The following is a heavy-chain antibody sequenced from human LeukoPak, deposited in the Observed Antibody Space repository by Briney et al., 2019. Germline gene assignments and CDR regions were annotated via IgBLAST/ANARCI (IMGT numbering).Heavy chain of an antibody. D-gene: IGHD4-17*01. Sequence: SXXXYYWTWIRQPPGKGLEWIGEINHSGSANYNPSLKSRVTISLDTSKNQFSLKLSSVTAADTAVYYCARGQGTVTTHWGQGTLVTVSS. CDR1: SXXXYY. J-gene: IGHJ4*02. CDR3: ARGQGTVTTH. V-gene: IGHV4-34*01. CDR2: INHSGSA.